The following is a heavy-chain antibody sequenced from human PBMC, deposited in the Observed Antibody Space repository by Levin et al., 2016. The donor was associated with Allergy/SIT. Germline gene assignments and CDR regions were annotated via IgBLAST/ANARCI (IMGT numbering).Heavy chain of an antibody. D-gene: IGHD5-18*01. J-gene: IGHJ3*02. V-gene: IGHV1-69*01. Sequence: WVRQAPGQGLEWMGGIIPIFGTANYAQKFQGRVTITADESTSTAYMELSSLRSDDTAVYYCARRVASYGRVGVFDIWGQGTMVTVSS. CDR3: ARRVASYGRVGVFDI. CDR2: IIPIFGTA.